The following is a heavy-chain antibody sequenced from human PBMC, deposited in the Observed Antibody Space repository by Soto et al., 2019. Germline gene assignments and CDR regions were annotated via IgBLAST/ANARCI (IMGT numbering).Heavy chain of an antibody. CDR1: GYSFTNYW. V-gene: IGHV5-51*01. D-gene: IGHD3-9*01. CDR3: VRPDSTGYYSH. Sequence: PGESLKISCKGSGYSFTNYWIGWVRQMPGKVLEWMGIINPADSDTRYSPSFQGQVTVSVDKSISTAYLQRGSLKASDTAMYYCVRPDSTGYYSHWGQGTPVTVSS. CDR2: INPADSDT. J-gene: IGHJ4*02.